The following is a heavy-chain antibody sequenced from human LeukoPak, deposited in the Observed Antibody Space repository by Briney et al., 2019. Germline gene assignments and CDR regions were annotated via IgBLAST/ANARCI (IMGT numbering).Heavy chain of an antibody. Sequence: PGGSLRLSCVTSGFTFRHYYMSWIRQAPGKGLEWVSYISSSGSTKYYADSVKGRFTISRDNTKNSLFLEMNSLRAEDTAVYYCAKGWLRFSPYGDPYYFDYWGQGTLVTVSS. V-gene: IGHV3-11*01. D-gene: IGHD5-12*01. CDR1: GFTFRHYY. J-gene: IGHJ4*02. CDR2: ISSSGSTK. CDR3: AKGWLRFSPYGDPYYFDY.